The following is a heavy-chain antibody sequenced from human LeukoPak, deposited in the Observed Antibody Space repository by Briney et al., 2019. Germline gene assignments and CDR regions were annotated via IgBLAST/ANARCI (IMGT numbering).Heavy chain of an antibody. Sequence: GSLRLSCAASGFTFSSYAMHWVRQAPGKGLEYVSGISSNGGSSYYANSVKGRFTISRDNSKNTLCLQMGSLRAEDMAVYYCARPLTGGGVDEDAFDIWGQGTMVTVSS. V-gene: IGHV3-64*01. CDR2: ISSNGGSS. J-gene: IGHJ3*02. CDR1: GFTFSSYA. CDR3: ARPLTGGGVDEDAFDI. D-gene: IGHD7-27*01.